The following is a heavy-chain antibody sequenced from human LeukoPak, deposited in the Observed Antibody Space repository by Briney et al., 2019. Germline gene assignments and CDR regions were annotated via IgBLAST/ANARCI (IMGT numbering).Heavy chain of an antibody. V-gene: IGHV4-59*01. Sequence: SETLSLTCTVSGGSISSYYWSWIRQPPGKGLEWIGYIYYSGSTNYNPSLKSRVTISVDTSKIQFSLKLSSVTAADTAVYYCARGLHTYYYYYMDVWGKGTTVTVSS. CDR3: ARGLHTYYYYYMDV. CDR2: IYYSGST. D-gene: IGHD4-11*01. J-gene: IGHJ6*03. CDR1: GGSISSYY.